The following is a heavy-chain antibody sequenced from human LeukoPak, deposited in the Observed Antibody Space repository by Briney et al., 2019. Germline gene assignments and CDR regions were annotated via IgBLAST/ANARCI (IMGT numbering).Heavy chain of an antibody. D-gene: IGHD2-2*01. CDR2: IIPILGIA. CDR3: ARNSPTSSYYHYYGMDV. J-gene: IGHJ6*02. V-gene: IGHV1-69*04. CDR1: GGTFSSYA. Sequence: SVKVSCKASGGTFSSYAISWVRQAPGQGHEWMGRIIPILGIANYAQKFQGRVTITADKSTSTAYMELSSLRSEDTAVYYYARNSPTSSYYHYYGMDVWGQGTTVTVSS.